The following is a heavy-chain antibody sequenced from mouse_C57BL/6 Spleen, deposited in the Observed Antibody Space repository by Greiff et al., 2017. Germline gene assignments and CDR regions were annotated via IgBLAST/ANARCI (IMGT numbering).Heavy chain of an antibody. Sequence: EVQLQQSGPELVKPGASVKISCKASGYTFTDYYMNWVKQSHGKSLEWIGDINPNNGGTSYNQKFKGKATLTVDKSSSTAYMERRSLTSEDSAVYYCARRGTAQARWFAYWGQGTLVTVSA. J-gene: IGHJ3*01. CDR1: GYTFTDYY. CDR3: ARRGTAQARWFAY. D-gene: IGHD3-2*02. CDR2: INPNNGGT. V-gene: IGHV1-26*01.